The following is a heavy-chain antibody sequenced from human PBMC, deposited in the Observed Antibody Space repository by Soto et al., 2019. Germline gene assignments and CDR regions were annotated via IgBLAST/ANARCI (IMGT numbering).Heavy chain of an antibody. CDR2: INDSGST. V-gene: IGHV4-34*01. CDR3: ARGGYSYDWRKLSDYSYGMDL. J-gene: IGHJ6*01. CDR1: GGSFSGYY. Sequence: SETLSLTCAVYGGSFSGYYWSWIRQPPGKGLEWIGEINDSGSTNYNPSLKSRVTISVDTSKNQFSLKLSSVTAADTAVYYCARGGYSYDWRKLSDYSYGMDLWGQGTTVT. D-gene: IGHD5-18*01.